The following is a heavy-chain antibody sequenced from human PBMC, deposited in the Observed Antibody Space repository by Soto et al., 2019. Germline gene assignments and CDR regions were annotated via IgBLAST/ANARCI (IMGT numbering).Heavy chain of an antibody. CDR1: GLTVSRHG. D-gene: IGHD1-26*01. Sequence: PGGALRLFCVASGLTVSRHGMHWVRQAPGKGLEWVGVIVYFGSAGSETNYSDSVKGRFTISRDTSRNRVYLQMNSLKSDDTARYYCAREQGYVYYRVADYLRQVTPVAVSS. CDR3: AREQGYVYYRVADY. J-gene: IGHJ4*02. V-gene: IGHV3-30*13. CDR2: IVYFGSAG.